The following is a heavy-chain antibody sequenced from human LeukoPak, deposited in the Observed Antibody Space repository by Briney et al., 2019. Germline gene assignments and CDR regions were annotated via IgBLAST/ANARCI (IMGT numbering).Heavy chain of an antibody. CDR1: GYTFTVYY. J-gene: IGHJ4*02. V-gene: IGHV1-2*02. CDR3: ARDDYGSGPAS. D-gene: IGHD3-10*01. CDR2: INPNSGGT. Sequence: ASVKVSCKASGYTFTVYYMHWVRQAPGQGLEWMGWINPNSGGTNYAQKFQGRVTMTRDTSISTAYMELSRLRSDDTAVYYCARDDYGSGPASWGQGTLVIVSS.